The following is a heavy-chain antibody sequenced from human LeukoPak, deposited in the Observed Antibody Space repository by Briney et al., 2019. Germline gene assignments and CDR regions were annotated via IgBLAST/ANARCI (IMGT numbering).Heavy chain of an antibody. D-gene: IGHD3-10*01. J-gene: IGHJ6*03. CDR3: ARSGRRWFGETIYYYYMDV. V-gene: IGHV1-2*02. CDR1: GYTFTGYY. CDR2: INPNSGGT. Sequence: ASVKVSCKASGYTFTGYYMHWVRQAPGQGLEWMGWINPNSGGTNYAQKFQGRVTMTRDTSISTAHMELSRLRSDDTAVYYCARSGRRWFGETIYYYYMDVRGKGTTVTVSS.